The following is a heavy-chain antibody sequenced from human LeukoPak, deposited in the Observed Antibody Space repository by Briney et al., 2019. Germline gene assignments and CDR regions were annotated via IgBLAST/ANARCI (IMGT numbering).Heavy chain of an antibody. D-gene: IGHD3-22*01. CDR2: IYHSGST. Sequence: SETLSLTCTVSGYSISSGYYWGWIRQPPGKGLEWIGSIYHSGSTYYNPSLKSRVTISVDTSKNQFSLKLSSVTAADTAVYYCARHAAYHYYDSSGYYFDYWGQGTLVTVSS. V-gene: IGHV4-38-2*02. CDR1: GYSISSGYY. J-gene: IGHJ4*02. CDR3: ARHAAYHYYDSSGYYFDY.